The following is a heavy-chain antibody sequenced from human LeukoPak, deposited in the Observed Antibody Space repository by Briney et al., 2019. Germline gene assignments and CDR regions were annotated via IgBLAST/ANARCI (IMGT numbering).Heavy chain of an antibody. Sequence: GGSLRLSCAASGFTFSSYWFHWVRQAPGKGLVWVSRINSDGSGTTYADSVKGRFTISRDNTKSTLFLQMNSLRAEDTALYYCARTTSMNYVGDAFHIWGQGTMVTVSS. CDR3: ARTTSMNYVGDAFHI. V-gene: IGHV3-74*01. CDR2: INSDGSGT. CDR1: GFTFSSYW. D-gene: IGHD1-7*01. J-gene: IGHJ3*02.